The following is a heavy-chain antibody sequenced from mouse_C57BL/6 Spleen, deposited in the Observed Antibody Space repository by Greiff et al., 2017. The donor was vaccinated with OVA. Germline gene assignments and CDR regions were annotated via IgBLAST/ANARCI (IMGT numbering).Heavy chain of an antibody. V-gene: IGHV1-5*01. D-gene: IGHD1-1*01. CDR3: TRLGPDYYGSSYGGYFDV. CDR1: GYTFTSYW. Sequence: EVQLQQSGTVLARPGASVKMSCKTSGYTFTSYWMHWVKQRPGQGLEWIGAIYPGNSDTSYNQKFKGKAKLTAVTSASTAYMELSSLTNEDSAVYYCTRLGPDYYGSSYGGYFDVWGTGTTVTVSS. CDR2: IYPGNSDT. J-gene: IGHJ1*03.